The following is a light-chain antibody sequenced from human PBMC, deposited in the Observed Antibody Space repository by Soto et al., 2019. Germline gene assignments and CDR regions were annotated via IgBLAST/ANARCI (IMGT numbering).Light chain of an antibody. V-gene: IGKV3-20*01. CDR1: QSVSSSY. CDR3: QQYGSSWT. Sequence: EIVLTQSPGTLSLSPEARATLSCRASQSVSSSYLAWYQQKPGQAPRNLIYGASSRATGIPDRFNGRGAGTDFTLTISRLEPEDFAVYYCQQYGSSWTFGQGTKVEL. CDR2: GAS. J-gene: IGKJ1*01.